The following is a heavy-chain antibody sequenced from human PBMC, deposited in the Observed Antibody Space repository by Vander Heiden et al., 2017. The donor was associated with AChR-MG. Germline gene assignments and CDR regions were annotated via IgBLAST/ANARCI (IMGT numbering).Heavy chain of an antibody. CDR1: GFTVCSFP. Sequence: DVQLLASGGGLVQPGGSLIPSCPASGFTVCSFPIHWVRQAPGKGLEWVSVISANGGVIYYADSVKGRFSISRDNSKNTLDLQMNSLTADDTAVYYCAREVRSYRAQDFWGQGTLVTVSS. D-gene: IGHD3-10*01. CDR2: ISANGGVI. J-gene: IGHJ4*02. CDR3: AREVRSYRAQDF. V-gene: IGHV3-23*01.